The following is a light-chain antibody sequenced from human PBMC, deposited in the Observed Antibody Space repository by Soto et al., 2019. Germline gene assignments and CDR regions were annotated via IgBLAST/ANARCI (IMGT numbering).Light chain of an antibody. J-gene: IGKJ2*01. V-gene: IGKV1-39*01. Sequence: DIQMTQSPSSLSASVGDRVTITCRASQTISTYLNWYQQRPGRAPKLLIYGASNLQSGVPSGFSGSGSGTDFALTISSLQPDDSATYYCQQSYSTPYTFGQGTKLEIK. CDR2: GAS. CDR1: QTISTY. CDR3: QQSYSTPYT.